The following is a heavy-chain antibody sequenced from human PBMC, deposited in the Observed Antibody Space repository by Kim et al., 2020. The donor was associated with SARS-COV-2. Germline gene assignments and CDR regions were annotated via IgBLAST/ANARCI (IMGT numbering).Heavy chain of an antibody. Sequence: SVKVSCKASGGTFSSYAISWVRQAPGQGLEWMGGIIPIFGTANYAQKFQGRVTITADESTSTAYMELSSLRSEDTAVYYCARDSGTDWDDYYYYYGMDVWGQGTTVTVSS. V-gene: IGHV1-69*13. CDR3: ARDSGTDWDDYYYYYGMDV. J-gene: IGHJ6*02. D-gene: IGHD3-10*01. CDR2: IIPIFGTA. CDR1: GGTFSSYA.